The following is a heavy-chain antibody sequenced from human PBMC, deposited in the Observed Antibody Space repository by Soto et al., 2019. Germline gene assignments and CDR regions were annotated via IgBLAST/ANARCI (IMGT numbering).Heavy chain of an antibody. CDR2: ISSSSSTI. CDR3: ARAPHYYDTREDY. J-gene: IGHJ4*02. D-gene: IGHD3-22*01. CDR1: GFTFSSYS. Sequence: EVQLVESGGGLVQPGGSLSLSCAASGFTFSSYSMKWVRQAPGKGLEGVSYISSSSSTIYYADCVKGRFTISRDNAKNSLYLQMNSLRDEDTAVYYCARAPHYYDTREDYWGQGTLVSVSS. V-gene: IGHV3-48*02.